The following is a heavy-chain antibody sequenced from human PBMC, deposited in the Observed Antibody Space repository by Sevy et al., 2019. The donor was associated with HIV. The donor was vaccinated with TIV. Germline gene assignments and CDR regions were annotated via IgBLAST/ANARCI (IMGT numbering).Heavy chain of an antibody. V-gene: IGHV3-30*04. CDR3: ARPFGELLSPYYYYGMDV. D-gene: IGHD3-10*01. CDR1: GFTFSSYA. CDR2: ISYDGSNK. J-gene: IGHJ6*02. Sequence: GGSLRLSCAASGFTFSSYAMHWVRQAPGKGLEWVAVISYDGSNKYYAYSVKGRFTISRDNSKNTLYLQMNSLRAEDTAVYYCARPFGELLSPYYYYGMDVWGQGTTVTVSS.